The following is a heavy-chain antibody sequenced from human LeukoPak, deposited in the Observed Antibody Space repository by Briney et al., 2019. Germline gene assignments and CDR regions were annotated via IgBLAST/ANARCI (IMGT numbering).Heavy chain of an antibody. CDR2: ISYDGSNK. D-gene: IGHD1-26*01. CDR3: AKADGIEDYFDY. Sequence: GGSLRLSCAASGFTFSSYGMHWVRQAPGKGLEWVAVISYDGSNKYYADSVKGRFAISRDNSKNTLYLQMNSLRAEDTAVYYCAKADGIEDYFDYWGQGTLVTVSS. CDR1: GFTFSSYG. J-gene: IGHJ4*02. V-gene: IGHV3-30*18.